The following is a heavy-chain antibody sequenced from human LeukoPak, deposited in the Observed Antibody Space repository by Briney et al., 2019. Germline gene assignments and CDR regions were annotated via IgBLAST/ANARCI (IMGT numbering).Heavy chain of an antibody. CDR2: ISYDGSDK. CDR3: ARGDTSSWYSAFDP. J-gene: IGHJ5*02. Sequence: GRSLRLSCAASGFTFSNYAMQWVRQAPGKGLEWVAVISYDGSDKYYADSVKGRFTVSRDNSKKTLYLQMNTLRVEDTAVYSCARGDTSSWYSAFDPWGQGTLVIVSS. CDR1: GFTFSNYA. D-gene: IGHD6-13*01. V-gene: IGHV3-30-3*01.